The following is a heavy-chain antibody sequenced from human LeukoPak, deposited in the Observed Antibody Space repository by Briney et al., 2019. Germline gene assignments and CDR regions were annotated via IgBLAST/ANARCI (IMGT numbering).Heavy chain of an antibody. CDR2: ISSSSSYI. J-gene: IGHJ4*02. V-gene: IGHV3-21*01. CDR1: GFTFSSYS. CDR3: ARDPSGSSGY. D-gene: IGHD1-26*01. Sequence: GGSLRLSCAASGFTFSSYSMNWVRQAPGKGLEWVSSISSSSSYIYYPDSVKGRFTISRDNAKNSLYLQMNSPRAEDTAVYYCARDPSGSSGYWGQGTLVTVSS.